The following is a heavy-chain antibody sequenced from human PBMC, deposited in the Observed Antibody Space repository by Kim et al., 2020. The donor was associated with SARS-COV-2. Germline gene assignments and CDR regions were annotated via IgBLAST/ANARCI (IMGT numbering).Heavy chain of an antibody. CDR3: ARHGYYDMLTGAYYYYGMDV. CDR1: GGSISSNY. J-gene: IGHJ6*02. D-gene: IGHD3-9*01. Sequence: SETLSLTCNVSGGSISSNYWSWLRQPPGKELEWIGYIYYSGSTNYNPSLKSRVTISVDTSKNQFSLDLRSVTAADTAFYYCARHGYYDMLTGAYYYYGMDVWGQGTTVTVSS. CDR2: IYYSGST. V-gene: IGHV4-59*08.